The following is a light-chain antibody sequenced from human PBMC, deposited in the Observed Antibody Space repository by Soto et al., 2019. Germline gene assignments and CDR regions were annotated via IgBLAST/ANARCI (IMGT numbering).Light chain of an antibody. CDR1: QTVLHDTDSRNY. CDR2: WAS. V-gene: IGKV4-1*01. CDR3: QQYCGTPPT. Sequence: EIVMTQSPDSLSVSLGERATINCKSSQTVLHDTDSRNYLSWFQQKPGQPPRLLISWASTRESGVPARFSGSGSETDFTLTISDLQAEDVAVYYCQQYCGTPPTIGQGSKLEIK. J-gene: IGKJ2*01.